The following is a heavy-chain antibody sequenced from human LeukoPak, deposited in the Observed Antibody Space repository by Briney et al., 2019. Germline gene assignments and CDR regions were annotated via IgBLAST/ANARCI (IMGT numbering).Heavy chain of an antibody. D-gene: IGHD4-17*01. V-gene: IGHV3-30-3*01. CDR2: ISYDGSNK. CDR3: ARDYYGDWALGAYYYYGMDV. CDR1: GFTFSSYA. Sequence: GGSLRLSCAASGFTFSSYAMHWVRQAPGKGLEWVAVISYDGSNKYYADSVKGRFTISRDNSKNTLYLQMNSLRAEDTAVYYCARDYYGDWALGAYYYYGMDVWGQGTTVTVSS. J-gene: IGHJ6*02.